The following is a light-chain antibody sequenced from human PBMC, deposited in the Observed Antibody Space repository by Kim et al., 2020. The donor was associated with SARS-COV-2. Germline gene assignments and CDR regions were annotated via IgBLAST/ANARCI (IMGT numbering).Light chain of an antibody. CDR3: QQQRTYPYT. CDR2: STA. V-gene: IGKV1-9*01. CDR1: EGRSWY. Sequence: ASVGDRVTLTGQAGEGRSWYLAGCQQRPGKAPRLLIDSTATLQRGVPTRFRATGTGTEFALTISGLQLDDFGTYYCQQQRTYPYTFGQGTKLEI. J-gene: IGKJ2*01.